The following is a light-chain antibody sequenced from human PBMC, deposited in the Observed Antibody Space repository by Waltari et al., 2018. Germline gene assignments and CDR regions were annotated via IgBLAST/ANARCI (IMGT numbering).Light chain of an antibody. J-gene: IGKJ5*01. CDR2: AAS. CDR3: QKYNSAPLIT. CDR1: QGISNY. V-gene: IGKV1-27*01. Sequence: DIQMTQSPSSLSASVGDRVTITCLASQGISNYLAWYQPNPGKVPKLLIYAASTLQSGVPSRFSGSGAGTDFTLTSSRMQPEDVATYYCQKYNSAPLITFGQGTRLEIK.